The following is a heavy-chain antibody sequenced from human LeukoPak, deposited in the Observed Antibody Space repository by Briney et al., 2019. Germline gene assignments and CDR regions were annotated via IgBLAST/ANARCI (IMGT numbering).Heavy chain of an antibody. V-gene: IGHV1-2*02. Sequence: ASVKVSCKASGYTFTGYYMHWVRQAPGQGLEWMGWINPNSGGTNYAQKFQGRVTMTRDTSISTAYMELSRLRSDYTAVYYCASSFYSSSWYPDGYWGQRTLVTVSS. CDR2: INPNSGGT. CDR3: ASSFYSSSWYPDGY. CDR1: GYTFTGYY. D-gene: IGHD6-13*01. J-gene: IGHJ4*02.